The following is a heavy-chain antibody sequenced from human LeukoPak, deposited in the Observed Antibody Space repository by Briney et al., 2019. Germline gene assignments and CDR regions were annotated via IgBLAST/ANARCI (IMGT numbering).Heavy chain of an antibody. D-gene: IGHD3-22*01. CDR2: IYYSGST. Sequence: PSETLSLTCTVSGGSISSSSYYWGWIRQPPGKGLEWIGYIYYSGSTNYNPSLKSRVTISVDTSKNQFSLKLSSVTAADTAVYYCASTKLHDYYDSSGYYPFDYWGQGTLVTVSS. CDR1: GGSISSSSYY. J-gene: IGHJ4*02. CDR3: ASTKLHDYYDSSGYYPFDY. V-gene: IGHV4-61*05.